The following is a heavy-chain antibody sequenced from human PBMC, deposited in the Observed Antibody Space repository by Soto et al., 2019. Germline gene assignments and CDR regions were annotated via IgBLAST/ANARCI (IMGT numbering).Heavy chain of an antibody. CDR1: GFTFSSYA. D-gene: IGHD3-3*01. CDR3: AKDGGGAPIFGVVNNWFGP. J-gene: IGHJ5*02. Sequence: GGSLRLSCAASGFTFSSYAMSWVRQAPGKGLEWVSAISGSGARTYYADSVKGRFTISRDNSKNTLYMQMNSLRAEDTAIYYCAKDGGGAPIFGVVNNWFGPWGPGTLVTVSS. V-gene: IGHV3-23*01. CDR2: ISGSGART.